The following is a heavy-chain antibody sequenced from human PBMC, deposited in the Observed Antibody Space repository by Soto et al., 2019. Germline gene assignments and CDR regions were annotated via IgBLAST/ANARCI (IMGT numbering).Heavy chain of an antibody. CDR2: ISSSSSYI. Sequence: GGSLRLSGAASGFTFSSYSMNWVRQAPGKGLEWVSSISSSSSYIYYADSVKGRFTISRDNAKNSLYLQMNSLRAEDTAVYYCARGEQLELGSNWFDPWGQGTLVTVSS. J-gene: IGHJ5*02. CDR1: GFTFSSYS. V-gene: IGHV3-21*01. CDR3: ARGEQLELGSNWFDP. D-gene: IGHD1-1*01.